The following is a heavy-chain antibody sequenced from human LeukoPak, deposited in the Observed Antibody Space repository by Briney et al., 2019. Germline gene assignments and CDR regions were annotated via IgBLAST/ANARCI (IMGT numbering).Heavy chain of an antibody. CDR1: GGSISSSSYY. J-gene: IGHJ4*02. D-gene: IGHD6-6*01. Sequence: SETLSLTCTVSGGSISSSSYYWGWVRQPPGKGLEWMGSIYYSGSTYYNPSPKSRVTISVDTSKNQFSLKLSSVTAADTAVYYCASYSSSSFDYWGQGTLVTVSS. CDR3: ASYSSSSFDY. CDR2: IYYSGST. V-gene: IGHV4-39*01.